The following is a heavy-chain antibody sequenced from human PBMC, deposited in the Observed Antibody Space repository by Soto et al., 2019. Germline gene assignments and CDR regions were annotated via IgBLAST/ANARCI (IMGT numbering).Heavy chain of an antibody. CDR3: ARDPWHYDFWRGLPGAGYYYGMDG. Sequence: PGGSLILSCAASGFTFSSYGMHWVRQAPGKGLEWVAVIWYDGSNKYYADSVKGRFTISRDNSKSTLYLQMNSLSDADTAVYYCARDPWHYDFWRGLPGAGYYYGMDGWGQATT. D-gene: IGHD3-3*01. V-gene: IGHV3-33*01. CDR1: GFTFSSYG. CDR2: IWYDGSNK. J-gene: IGHJ6*02.